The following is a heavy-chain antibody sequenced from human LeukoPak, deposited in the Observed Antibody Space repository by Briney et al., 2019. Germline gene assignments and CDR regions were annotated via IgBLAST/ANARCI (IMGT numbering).Heavy chain of an antibody. D-gene: IGHD6-19*01. J-gene: IGHJ5*02. CDR2: IYYSGST. CDR1: GGSISSSSYY. V-gene: IGHV4-39*01. CDR3: ARLTHSSGWHLFDP. Sequence: KPSETLSLTCTVSGGSISSSSYYWGWIRQPPGKGLEWIWSIYYSGSTYYNPSLKSRVTISVDTSKDQFSLKLSSVTAADTAVYYCARLTHSSGWHLFDPWGQGTLVTVSS.